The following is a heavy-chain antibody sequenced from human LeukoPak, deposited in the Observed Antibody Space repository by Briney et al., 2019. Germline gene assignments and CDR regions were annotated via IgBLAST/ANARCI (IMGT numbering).Heavy chain of an antibody. CDR1: GYTLSNYD. CDR3: ARGSAY. CDR2: ISSSGLTI. V-gene: IGHV3-48*03. Sequence: GGSLRLSCAASGYTLSNYDMNWVRQAPGKGLEWISYISSSGLTIYYADSVKGRFTISRDNPKNLLYLQMNSLRAEDTAVYYCARGSAYGGQGTLVTVSS. J-gene: IGHJ4*02.